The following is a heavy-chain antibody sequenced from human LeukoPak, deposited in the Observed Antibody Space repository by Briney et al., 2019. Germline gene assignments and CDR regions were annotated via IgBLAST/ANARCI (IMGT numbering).Heavy chain of an antibody. D-gene: IGHD4-17*01. J-gene: IGHJ3*02. CDR3: ARERGNDYGDYLGAFDI. CDR2: IHPNSGGT. V-gene: IGHV1-2*06. CDR1: GYTFTGYY. Sequence: ASVKVSCKASGYTFTGYYMHWVRQAPGQGLEWMGRIHPNSGGTNYAQKFQGRVTMTRETSIRTAYMELSRLRSDDTAVYYCARERGNDYGDYLGAFDIWGQGTMVTVSS.